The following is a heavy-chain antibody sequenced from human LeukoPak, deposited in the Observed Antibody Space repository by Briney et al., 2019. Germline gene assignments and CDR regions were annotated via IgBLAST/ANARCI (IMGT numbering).Heavy chain of an antibody. J-gene: IGHJ4*02. CDR1: GFTFSSYG. CDR3: ARARLWSPDRSYYFDY. CDR2: ISYDGSNK. Sequence: PGRSLRLSCAASGFTFSSYGMHWVRQDPGKGLEWVAVISYDGSNKYYADSVKGRFTISRDNSKSTLYLQMNSLGAEDTAVYYCARARLWSPDRSYYFDYWGQGTLVTVSS. D-gene: IGHD4/OR15-4a*01. V-gene: IGHV3-30*03.